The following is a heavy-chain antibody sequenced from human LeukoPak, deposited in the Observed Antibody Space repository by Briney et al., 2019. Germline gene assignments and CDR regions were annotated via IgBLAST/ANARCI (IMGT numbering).Heavy chain of an antibody. CDR1: GFTFSSYA. Sequence: SGRSLRLSCAASGFTFSSYAMHWVRQAPGKGLEWVAVIYSGGSTYYADSVKGRFTISRDNSKNTLYLQMNSLRAEDTAVYCCARGHDSSGYYYDWFDPWGQGTLVTVSS. CDR3: ARGHDSSGYYYDWFDP. J-gene: IGHJ5*02. CDR2: IYSGGST. D-gene: IGHD3-22*01. V-gene: IGHV3-53*01.